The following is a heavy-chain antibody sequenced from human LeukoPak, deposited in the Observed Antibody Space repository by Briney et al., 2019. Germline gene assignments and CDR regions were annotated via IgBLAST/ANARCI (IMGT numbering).Heavy chain of an antibody. CDR3: AIRFSSGTYYNL. D-gene: IGHD3-10*01. CDR1: GGSFSGYY. CDR2: INHSGST. J-gene: IGHJ4*02. Sequence: PSETLSLTCAVYGGSFSGYYWSWIRQPPGKGLEWIGEINHSGSTNYNPSLKSRVTISVDTSKNQFSLKLSSVTAADTAVYYCAIRFSSGTYYNLWGQGTLVTVSS. V-gene: IGHV4-34*01.